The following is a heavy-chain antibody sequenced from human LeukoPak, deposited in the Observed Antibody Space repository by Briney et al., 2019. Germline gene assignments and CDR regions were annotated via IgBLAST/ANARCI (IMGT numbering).Heavy chain of an antibody. CDR1: GGSISSGGYY. D-gene: IGHD5-18*01. CDR2: IYYSGST. Sequence: PSQTLSLTCTVSGGSISSGGYYWSWIRQHPGKGLEWIGYIYYSGSTYYNPSLKSRVTISVDTSKNQFSLKLSSVTAADTAVYYCARGARGYSYGYVYWGQGTLVTVSS. V-gene: IGHV4-31*03. CDR3: ARGARGYSYGYVY. J-gene: IGHJ4*02.